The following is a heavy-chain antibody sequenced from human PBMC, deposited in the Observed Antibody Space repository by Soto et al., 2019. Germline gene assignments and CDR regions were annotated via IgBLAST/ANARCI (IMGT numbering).Heavy chain of an antibody. CDR3: AREWLSNGQVALCHDY. CDR2: IWYDGSKK. D-gene: IGHD3-22*01. J-gene: IGHJ4*02. Sequence: QVQLVESGGGVVQPGRSLRLSCAASGFTFSSYGMHWVRQAPGKGLEWVAVIWYDGSKKYYADSVKGRFTISRDNSKNTLYLQMNSLRAVNKAVYYCAREWLSNGQVALCHDYWGQGTLVTVSS. V-gene: IGHV3-33*01. CDR1: GFTFSSYG.